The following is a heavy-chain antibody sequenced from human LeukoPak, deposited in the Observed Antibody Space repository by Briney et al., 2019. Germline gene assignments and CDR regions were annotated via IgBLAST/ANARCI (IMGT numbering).Heavy chain of an antibody. Sequence: GGSLRLSCEASGFTFSSYAMTWVRQAPGKGLEWVSAISASGGETYYADSVKGRFTISRDNSKNTLYLHMSSLRAEDTAVYFCAKRPCDTSGYYLGAFDGWGLGTTVTVSS. CDR3: AKRPCDTSGYYLGAFDG. J-gene: IGHJ3*01. CDR2: ISASGGET. V-gene: IGHV3-23*01. CDR1: GFTFSSYA. D-gene: IGHD3-22*01.